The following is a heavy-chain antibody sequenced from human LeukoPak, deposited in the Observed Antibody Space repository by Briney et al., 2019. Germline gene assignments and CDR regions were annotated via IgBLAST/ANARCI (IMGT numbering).Heavy chain of an antibody. CDR2: ITSSDST. J-gene: IGHJ4*02. CDR1: GFTFSSYA. CDR3: AKARYCSSISCYYFDY. V-gene: IGHV3-23*01. Sequence: GGSLRLSCAASGFTFSSYAMSWVRQAPGKGLEWVSGITSSDSTYYADSVRGRFTISRDNSKNTLYLQMNSLRAEDTAVYYCAKARYCSSISCYYFDYWGQGTLVTVSS. D-gene: IGHD2-2*01.